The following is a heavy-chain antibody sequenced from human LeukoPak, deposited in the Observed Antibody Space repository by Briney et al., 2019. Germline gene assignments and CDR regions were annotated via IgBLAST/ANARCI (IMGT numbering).Heavy chain of an antibody. CDR2: TYYRSKWYN. J-gene: IGHJ4*02. Sequence: SQTLSLTCAISGDSVSINSAAWNWIRQSPSRGLEWLGRTYYRSKWYNDYAASVKSRITINPSTSKNHFSLQLNSVTPEDTAVYYCARGVEMATTELDYWGQGTVVTVSS. CDR3: ARGVEMATTELDY. D-gene: IGHD5-24*01. V-gene: IGHV6-1*01. CDR1: GDSVSINSAA.